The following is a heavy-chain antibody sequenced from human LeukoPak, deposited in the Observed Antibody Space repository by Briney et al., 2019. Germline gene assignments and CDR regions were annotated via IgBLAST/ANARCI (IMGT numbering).Heavy chain of an antibody. Sequence: GGSLRLSCAASGFTFSSYAMSWVRQAPGKGLEWVSAISGSGGSTYYADSVKGRFTISRDNSKNTLYLQMNSLRAEDTAVYYCAKPTTYYDILTGYYHFDYWGQGTLVTVSS. D-gene: IGHD3-9*01. V-gene: IGHV3-23*01. J-gene: IGHJ4*02. CDR1: GFTFSSYA. CDR2: ISGSGGST. CDR3: AKPTTYYDILTGYYHFDY.